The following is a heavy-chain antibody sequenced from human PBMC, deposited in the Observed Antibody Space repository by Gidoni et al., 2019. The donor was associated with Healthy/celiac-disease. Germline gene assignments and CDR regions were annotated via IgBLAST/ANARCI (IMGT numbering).Heavy chain of an antibody. CDR1: GVSFSCYY. CDR3: ARVQIVRGVPSYYFDY. Sequence: QVQLQQRRAGLLKPSETLSLTSAVYGVSFSCYYWTWIRQPPGKGLEWIGEINHSGSTNYHPSLKSRVTISVYTSKNHFSLKLSSVSAADTAVYYCARVQIVRGVPSYYFDYWGQGTRVTVSS. J-gene: IGHJ4*02. V-gene: IGHV4-34*01. D-gene: IGHD3-10*02. CDR2: INHSGST.